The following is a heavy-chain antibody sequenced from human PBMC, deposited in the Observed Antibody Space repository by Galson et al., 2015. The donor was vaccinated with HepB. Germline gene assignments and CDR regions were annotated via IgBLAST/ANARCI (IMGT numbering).Heavy chain of an antibody. CDR1: GFAFSNCA. CDR3: ARVGSPDSSDWYEHLDY. Sequence: SLRLSCAASGFAFSNCAMHWVRQAPDRGLEWVAVISYDGIIKYYADSVKGRFTISRDNSKNTLYLQMVSLRAADTAVFYCARVGSPDSSDWYEHLDYWGQRTLVTVSS. V-gene: IGHV3-30-3*01. D-gene: IGHD6-19*01. J-gene: IGHJ4*02. CDR2: ISYDGIIK.